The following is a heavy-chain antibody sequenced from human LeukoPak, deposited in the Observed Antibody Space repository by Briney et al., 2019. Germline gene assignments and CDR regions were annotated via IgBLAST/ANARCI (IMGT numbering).Heavy chain of an antibody. J-gene: IGHJ6*01. CDR3: AGGNSMDV. D-gene: IGHD1/OR15-1a*01. V-gene: IGHV3-7*03. CDR1: GFPFSNSW. CDR2: IKSDGSGI. Sequence: PGGSLRLSCAVSGFPFSNSWMYWVRQAPGKGLEGVSYIKSDGSGIYYVDSVKGRFIISRDNARNSLYLQMNSLRVEDTAVYFCAGGNSMDVWGKGSAVTLYS.